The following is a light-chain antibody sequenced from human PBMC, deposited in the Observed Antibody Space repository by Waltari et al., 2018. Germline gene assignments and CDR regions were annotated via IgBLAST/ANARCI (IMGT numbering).Light chain of an antibody. Sequence: QSALTQPASMSGSPGQSITISCTGTSSDVGGYNYVSWYQRNPGKAPKVMMYDVSNRPSGVSNRFSGSKSGNTASLTISGLQAEDEADYYCSSYTTSSTRVFGTGTKVTVL. CDR3: SSYTTSSTRV. CDR1: SSDVGGYNY. J-gene: IGLJ1*01. V-gene: IGLV2-14*01. CDR2: DVS.